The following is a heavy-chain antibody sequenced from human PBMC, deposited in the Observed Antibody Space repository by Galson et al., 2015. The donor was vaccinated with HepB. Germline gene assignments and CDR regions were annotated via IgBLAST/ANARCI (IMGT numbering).Heavy chain of an antibody. CDR2: ISSSSSTI. Sequence: SLRLSCAASGFTFSSYSMNWVRQAPGKGLEWVSYISSSSSTIYYADSVKGRFTISRDNAKNSLYLQMNSLRAEDTAVYYCASGWSGARQDYWGQGTLVTVSS. CDR3: ASGWSGARQDY. V-gene: IGHV3-48*01. D-gene: IGHD2-15*01. J-gene: IGHJ4*02. CDR1: GFTFSSYS.